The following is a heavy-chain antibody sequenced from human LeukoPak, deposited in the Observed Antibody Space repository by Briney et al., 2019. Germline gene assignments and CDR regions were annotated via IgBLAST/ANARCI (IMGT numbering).Heavy chain of an antibody. J-gene: IGHJ6*03. CDR3: ARGYGDPSYYYYYMDV. V-gene: IGHV4-4*07. D-gene: IGHD4-17*01. CDR2: IYYSGST. CDR1: GGSISGYY. Sequence: SETLSLTCTVSGGSISGYYWSWIRQPAGKGLEWIGSIYYSGSTYYNPSLRSRVTISIDTSKNQFSLKLSSVTAADTAVYYCARGYGDPSYYYYYMDVWGKGTTVTVSS.